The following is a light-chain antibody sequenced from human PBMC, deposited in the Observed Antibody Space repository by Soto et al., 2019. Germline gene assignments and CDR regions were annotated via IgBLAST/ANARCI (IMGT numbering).Light chain of an antibody. Sequence: DIQMTRSPSTLSASLGDRVTITFRASQIINTWLAWYQQKPGRAPNLLIYDASNLETGVPSRFNGSGSGTDFTLTISRLEPEDFAVYYCQQYGSSLTFGGGTKVDI. CDR1: QIINTW. J-gene: IGKJ4*01. CDR2: DAS. CDR3: QQYGSSLT. V-gene: IGKV1-5*01.